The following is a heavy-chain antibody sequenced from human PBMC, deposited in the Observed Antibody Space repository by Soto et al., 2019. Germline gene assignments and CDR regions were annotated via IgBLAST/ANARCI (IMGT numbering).Heavy chain of an antibody. CDR1: GGSISSSGYY. D-gene: IGHD3-9*01. CDR2: IYYSGST. CDR3: ASGVLRYFDWLLSDPKYYFDY. V-gene: IGHV4-39*01. J-gene: IGHJ4*02. Sequence: SETLSLTCTVSGGSISSSGYYWGWIRQPPGKGLEWIGSIYYSGSTYYNPSLKSRVTISVDTSKNQFSLKLSSVTAADTAVYYCASGVLRYFDWLLSDPKYYFDYWGQGTLVTVSS.